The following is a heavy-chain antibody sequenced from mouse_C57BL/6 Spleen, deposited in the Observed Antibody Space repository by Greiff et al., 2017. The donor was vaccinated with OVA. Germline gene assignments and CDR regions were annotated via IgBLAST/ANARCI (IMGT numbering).Heavy chain of an antibody. J-gene: IGHJ1*03. CDR3: ARPDGYWGYFDV. CDR2: ISSGSSTI. D-gene: IGHD2-3*01. CDR1: GFTFSDYG. V-gene: IGHV5-17*01. Sequence: EVQVVESGGGLVKPGGSLKLSCAASGFTFSDYGMHWVRQAPEKGLEWVAYISSGSSTIYYADTVKGRFTISRDNAKNTLFLQMTSLRSEDTAMYYCARPDGYWGYFDVWGTGTTVTVSS.